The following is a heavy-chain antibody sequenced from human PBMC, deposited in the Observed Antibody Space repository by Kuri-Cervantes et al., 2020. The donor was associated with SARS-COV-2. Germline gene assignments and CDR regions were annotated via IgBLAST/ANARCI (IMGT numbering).Heavy chain of an antibody. CDR1: GYTLTELS. Sequence: ASVKVSCKVSGYTLTELSMHWVRQAPGKGLEWMGGFDPEDGETIYAQKFQGRVTMTEDTSTDTAYMELSSLRSEDTAVYYCARDFVSVSSSSHYYYGMDVWGQGTTVTVSS. CDR2: FDPEDGET. D-gene: IGHD6-6*01. V-gene: IGHV1-24*01. CDR3: ARDFVSVSSSSHYYYGMDV. J-gene: IGHJ6*02.